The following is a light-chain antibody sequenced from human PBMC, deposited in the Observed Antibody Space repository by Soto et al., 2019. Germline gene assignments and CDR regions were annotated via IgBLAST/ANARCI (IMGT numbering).Light chain of an antibody. Sequence: DLQMTQSPTYVSASIGDRVTVTCRASQDIRSRLAWYQQKPGKAPNLLIYFASTLQSGVPSRFSGSGSGTDFTLTISSLQPEDFATYICQQADSFPYTFGQGTILEIK. J-gene: IGKJ2*01. CDR3: QQADSFPYT. V-gene: IGKV1-12*01. CDR2: FAS. CDR1: QDIRSR.